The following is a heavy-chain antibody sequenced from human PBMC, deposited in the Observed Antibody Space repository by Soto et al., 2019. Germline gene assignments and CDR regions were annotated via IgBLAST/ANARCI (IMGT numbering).Heavy chain of an antibody. Sequence: PGESLKISCKGSGYSFTSYWISWVRQMPGKGLEWMGRIDPSASYTNYSPSFQGHVTISADKSIGTAYLQWSSLKASDTAMYYCARPIAAAGNYYYGMDVWGQGTTVTVSS. J-gene: IGHJ6*02. D-gene: IGHD6-13*01. CDR1: GYSFTSYW. CDR2: IDPSASYT. CDR3: ARPIAAAGNYYYGMDV. V-gene: IGHV5-10-1*01.